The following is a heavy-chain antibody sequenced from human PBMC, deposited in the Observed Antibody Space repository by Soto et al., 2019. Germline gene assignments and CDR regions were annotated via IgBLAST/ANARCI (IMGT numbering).Heavy chain of an antibody. CDR2: IYPGDSYT. CDR1: GYSFTSSW. J-gene: IGHJ6*02. CDR3: ARRDIVVVPAAIPITYYYYGMEV. D-gene: IGHD2-2*02. Sequence: PGESLKISCNGSGYSFTSSWIGWVRQMPGKGLEWMGIIYPGDSYTNYSPSFQGHVTISADKSISTAYLQWSSLKASDTAMYYCARRDIVVVPAAIPITYYYYGMEVWGQGTTVTVSS. V-gene: IGHV5-51*01.